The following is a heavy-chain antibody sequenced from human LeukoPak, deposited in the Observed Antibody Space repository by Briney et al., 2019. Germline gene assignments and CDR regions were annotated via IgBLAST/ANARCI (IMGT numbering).Heavy chain of an antibody. V-gene: IGHV4-59*01. Sequence: PSETLSLTCTVSGGSISNYYWSWIRQPPGKGLEWIGHIYYTGSTNYNPSLKSRLTISLDMSKNQFSLKLSSATAADTAVYYCARDRGYYFDYWGQGTLVTVSS. CDR1: GGSISNYY. J-gene: IGHJ4*02. CDR2: IYYTGST. CDR3: ARDRGYYFDY. D-gene: IGHD3-10*01.